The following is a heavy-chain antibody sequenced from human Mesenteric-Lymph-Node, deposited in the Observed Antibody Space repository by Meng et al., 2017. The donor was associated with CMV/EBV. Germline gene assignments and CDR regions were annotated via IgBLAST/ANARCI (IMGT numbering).Heavy chain of an antibody. J-gene: IGHJ6*02. CDR3: TSESYLYSNGFLYYIMDD. V-gene: IGHV3-15*01. Sequence: GESLKISCAASGFTFSKTWMTWVRQVPGKGLEWVGRVKSQTDGGNTDYAATVKGRFTIPRNDSKNVVFLQMNSQKTGDTAVYYRTSESYLYSNGFLYYIMDDWGQGTTVTVSS. CDR2: VKSQTDGGNT. D-gene: IGHD6-19*01. CDR1: GFTFSKTW.